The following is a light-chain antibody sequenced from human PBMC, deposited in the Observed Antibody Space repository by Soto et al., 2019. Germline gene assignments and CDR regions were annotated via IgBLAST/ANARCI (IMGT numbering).Light chain of an antibody. CDR2: GVS. CDR1: SSDVGGSNH. CDR3: SSYTSTTLV. Sequence: QSALTQPASVSGSPGQSITISCTGTSSDVGGSNHVSWYQQHPGKAPKLMIYGVSNRPSGISNRVSGSKSGNTASLTISGLQAEDEADYYCSSYTSTTLVFGGGPTLTVL. V-gene: IGLV2-14*01. J-gene: IGLJ2*01.